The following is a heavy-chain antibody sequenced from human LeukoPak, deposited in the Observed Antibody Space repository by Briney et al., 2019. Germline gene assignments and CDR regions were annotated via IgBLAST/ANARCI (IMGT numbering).Heavy chain of an antibody. CDR3: AKGDYYGSGSYSSDY. D-gene: IGHD3-10*01. CDR1: GFTFSDYA. V-gene: IGHV3-30*18. J-gene: IGHJ4*02. CDR2: ISYDGSNK. Sequence: PGGSLRLSCAASGFTFSDYAMSWVRQAPGKGLEWVAVISYDGSNKYYADSVKGRFTISRDNSKNTLYLQMNSLRAEDTAVYYCAKGDYYGSGSYSSDYWGQGTLVTVSS.